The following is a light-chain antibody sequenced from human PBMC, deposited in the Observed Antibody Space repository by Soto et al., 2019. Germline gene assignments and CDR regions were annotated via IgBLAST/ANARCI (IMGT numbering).Light chain of an antibody. CDR3: QQYNEWPHT. J-gene: IGKJ4*01. V-gene: IGKV3-15*01. CDR1: LSISSN. Sequence: ETVMTQSPATLSVSPGEGATLSCRDSLSISSNLAWYQQRPGQTPRLLVYGASIRATGMSARFSGSGSGTEFTLTISTLQSEDFALYYCQQYNEWPHTFGGGTKVEIK. CDR2: GAS.